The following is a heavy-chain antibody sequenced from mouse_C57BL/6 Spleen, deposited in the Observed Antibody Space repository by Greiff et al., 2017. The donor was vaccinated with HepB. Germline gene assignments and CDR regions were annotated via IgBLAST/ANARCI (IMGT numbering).Heavy chain of an antibody. V-gene: IGHV5-17*01. CDR1: GFTFSDYG. CDR3: ARHGYDPFDY. J-gene: IGHJ2*01. CDR2: ISSGSSTI. Sequence: EVHLVESGGGLVKPGGSLKLSCAASGFTFSDYGMHWVRQAPEKGLEWVAYISSGSSTIYYADTVKGRFTISRDNAKNTLFLQMTSLRSEDTAMYYCARHGYDPFDYWGQGTTLTVSS. D-gene: IGHD2-2*01.